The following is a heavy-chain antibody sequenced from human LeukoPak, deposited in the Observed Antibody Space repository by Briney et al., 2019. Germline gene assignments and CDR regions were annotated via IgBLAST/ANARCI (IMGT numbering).Heavy chain of an antibody. V-gene: IGHV3-66*02. Sequence: GGSLRLSCAASGFSVSSNYMNWVRQAPGKGLEWVSAIYTGGTTYYADSVKGRFTISRDNSKNTLYLQLNSLRAEDTAVYYCARDKLGSGYSSAFDCWGQGTLVTVSS. D-gene: IGHD6-19*01. CDR1: GFSVSSNY. CDR2: IYTGGTT. CDR3: ARDKLGSGYSSAFDC. J-gene: IGHJ4*02.